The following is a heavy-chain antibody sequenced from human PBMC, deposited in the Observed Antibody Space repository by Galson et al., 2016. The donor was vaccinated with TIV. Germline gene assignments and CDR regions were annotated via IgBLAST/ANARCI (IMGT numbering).Heavy chain of an antibody. CDR2: INHDSGNT. CDR3: ARSWSVVAPNWVDP. CDR1: GYTFTSYH. J-gene: IGHJ5*02. D-gene: IGHD2-2*01. Sequence: SVKASCKASGYTFTSYHINWVRQATGQGLEWMGWINHDSGNTGYVQKFQGRVTMTRNISASTVYMELSSLRSEDTAVYYCARSWSVVAPNWVDPWGQGTLVTVSS. V-gene: IGHV1-8*02.